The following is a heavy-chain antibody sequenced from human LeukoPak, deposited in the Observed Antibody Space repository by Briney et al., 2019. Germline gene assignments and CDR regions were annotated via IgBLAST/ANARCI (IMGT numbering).Heavy chain of an antibody. CDR1: GGSISSYY. D-gene: IGHD3-22*01. Sequence: SETLSPTCTVSGGSISSYYWSWIRQPPGKGLEWIGYIYYSGSTNYNPSLKSRVTISVDTSKNQFSLKLSSVTAADTAVYYCARDTRAWLGSYGGYYYYYGMDVWGQGTTVTVSS. CDR3: ARDTRAWLGSYGGYYYYYGMDV. J-gene: IGHJ6*02. V-gene: IGHV4-59*01. CDR2: IYYSGST.